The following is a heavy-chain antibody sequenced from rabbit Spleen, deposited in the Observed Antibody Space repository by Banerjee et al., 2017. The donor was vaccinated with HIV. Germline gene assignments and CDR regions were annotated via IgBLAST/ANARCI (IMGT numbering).Heavy chain of an antibody. D-gene: IGHD1-1*01. J-gene: IGHJ3*01. CDR1: GFALSNNYV. V-gene: IGHV1S40*01. Sequence: QSLEESGGGLVQPEGSLTLTCKASGFALSNNYVEYWVRQAPGKGLEWIGCIGTSSGNTYYASWVKSRFTISKTSSTTVFLQVTRPTVADTATYFCARDLPEIVGWNFGFWGPGTLVTVS. CDR2: IGTSSGNT. CDR3: ARDLPEIVGWNFGF.